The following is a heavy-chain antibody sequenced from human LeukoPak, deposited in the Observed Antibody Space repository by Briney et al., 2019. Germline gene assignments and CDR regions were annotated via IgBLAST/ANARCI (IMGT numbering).Heavy chain of an antibody. D-gene: IGHD3-9*01. Sequence: GKSLRLSYAASGFTFSSFGMHWARQAPGKGLEWVAVITYDGSKKYYADSVKGRFTISRDNSKSTLYLQMDSLRAEDTAVYYCARGLDYDILTFWGQGTLVTVSS. CDR3: ARGLDYDILTF. CDR1: GFTFSSFG. CDR2: ITYDGSKK. J-gene: IGHJ4*01. V-gene: IGHV3-30-3*01.